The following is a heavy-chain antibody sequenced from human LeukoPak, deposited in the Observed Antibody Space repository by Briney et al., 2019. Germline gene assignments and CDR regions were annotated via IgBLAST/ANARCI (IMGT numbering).Heavy chain of an antibody. V-gene: IGHV7-4-1*02. CDR1: GYTFTIYA. Sequence: VASVTVSCTASGYTFTIYAMNWVRQAPGQGLEWMGWINTNTGNPTYAQGFTGRFVFSLDTSVSTAYLQISSLKAEDTAVYYCARDRHDYGDYVFDYWGQGTLVTVSS. D-gene: IGHD4-17*01. CDR3: ARDRHDYGDYVFDY. CDR2: INTNTGNP. J-gene: IGHJ4*02.